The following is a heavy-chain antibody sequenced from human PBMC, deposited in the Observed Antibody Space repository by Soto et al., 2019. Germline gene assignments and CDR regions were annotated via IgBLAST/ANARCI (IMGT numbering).Heavy chain of an antibody. CDR3: ARVFFGSGSYYNGDYYYGMDV. D-gene: IGHD3-10*01. Sequence: QVQLQESGPGLVKPSETLSLTCTVSGGSISSYYWSWIRQPPGKGLEWIGYIYYSGSTNYNPSLKSRVTISVDTSKNQFSLKLSSVTAADTAVYYCARVFFGSGSYYNGDYYYGMDVWGQGTTVTVSS. CDR2: IYYSGST. V-gene: IGHV4-59*01. CDR1: GGSISSYY. J-gene: IGHJ6*02.